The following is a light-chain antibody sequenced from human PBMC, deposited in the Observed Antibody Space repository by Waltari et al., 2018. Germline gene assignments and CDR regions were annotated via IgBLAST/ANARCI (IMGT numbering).Light chain of an antibody. Sequence: SSLSASIGDRVTITCRASQSIRKYVNWYQQKPGKAPHLLIYTASNLQRGVPSRFSGSGSGTDFTLTISSLQPEDFATYFCQQSYSIPYTFGQGTKLEI. CDR1: QSIRKY. CDR3: QQSYSIPYT. J-gene: IGKJ2*01. CDR2: TAS. V-gene: IGKV1-39*01.